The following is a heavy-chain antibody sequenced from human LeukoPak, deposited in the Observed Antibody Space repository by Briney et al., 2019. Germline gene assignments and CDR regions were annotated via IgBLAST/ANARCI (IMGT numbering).Heavy chain of an antibody. D-gene: IGHD3-10*01. V-gene: IGHV3-23*01. CDR1: GFTFSSYA. Sequence: PGGSLRLSCAASGFTFSSYAMSWVRQAPGKGLEWVSAISGSGGSTYYADSVKGRFTISRDNSKNTLYLQMNSLRAEDTAVYYCARAPSITMVRGDIAPSLFDPWGQGTLVTVSS. CDR2: ISGSGGST. CDR3: ARAPSITMVRGDIAPSLFDP. J-gene: IGHJ5*02.